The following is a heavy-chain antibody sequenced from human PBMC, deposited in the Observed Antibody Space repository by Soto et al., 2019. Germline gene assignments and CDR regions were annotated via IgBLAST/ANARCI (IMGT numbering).Heavy chain of an antibody. D-gene: IGHD3-3*01. CDR3: AASVNYDFWRDGGRHYYFDY. CDR1: GGSVSGSYW. CDR2: IYHGGST. V-gene: IGHV4-4*02. J-gene: IGHJ4*02. Sequence: SETLSLTCDVSGGSVSGSYWWTWVRQPPGKGLEWIGQIYHGGSTNYNPSLKNRVTISVDRSKNQVSLRVTSLTAADTAVYFCAASVNYDFWRDGGRHYYFDYWGQGALVTVSS.